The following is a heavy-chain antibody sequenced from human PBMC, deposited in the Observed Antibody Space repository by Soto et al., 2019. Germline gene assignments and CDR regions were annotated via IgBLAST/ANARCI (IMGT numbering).Heavy chain of an antibody. CDR3: AKYGSSWYSENYFDY. D-gene: IGHD6-13*01. J-gene: IGHJ4*02. V-gene: IGHV3-23*01. Sequence: EVQLLESGGGLVQPGGSLRLSCAASGFTFSSFAMSWVRQAPGKGLEWVSAISGSGGSTYYADSVKGRFTISRDNSKNTLYLQMNSLRAEDTAVYYCAKYGSSWYSENYFDYWGQGTLVTVSS. CDR1: GFTFSSFA. CDR2: ISGSGGST.